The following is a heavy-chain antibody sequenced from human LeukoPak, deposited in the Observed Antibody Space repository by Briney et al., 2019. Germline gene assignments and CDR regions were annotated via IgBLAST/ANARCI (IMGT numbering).Heavy chain of an antibody. V-gene: IGHV4-4*07. CDR2: IYTSGST. CDR1: GGSISSYY. J-gene: IGHJ6*02. CDR3: ARDAYCSSTSCYSSAYYYGMDV. D-gene: IGHD2-2*02. Sequence: PSETLSLTCTVSGGSISSYYWSWIRQPAGKGLEWIGRIYTSGSTNYNPSLKSRVTMSVDTSKNQFSLKLSSVTAADTAVYYCARDAYCSSTSCYSSAYYYGMDVRGQGTTVTVSS.